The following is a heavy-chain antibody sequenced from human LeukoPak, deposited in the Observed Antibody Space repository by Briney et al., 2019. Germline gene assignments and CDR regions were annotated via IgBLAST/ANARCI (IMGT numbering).Heavy chain of an antibody. CDR3: ARVATFYDSMHNYFDY. CDR2: IYHSGST. Sequence: PSQTLSLTCAVSGGSISSGGYSWSWIRQPPGKGLEWIGYIYHSGSTYYNPSLKSRVTISVDTSKNQFSLKLSSVTAADTAVYYCARVATFYDSMHNYFDYWGQGTLVTVSS. CDR1: GGSISSGGYS. J-gene: IGHJ4*02. D-gene: IGHD3-22*01. V-gene: IGHV4-30-2*01.